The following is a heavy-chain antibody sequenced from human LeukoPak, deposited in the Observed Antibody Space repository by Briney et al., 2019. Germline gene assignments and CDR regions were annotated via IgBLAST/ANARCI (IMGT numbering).Heavy chain of an antibody. Sequence: GGSLRLSCAASGFTVSSNYMSWVRQAPGKGLEWVSVIYSGGSTYYADSVKGRFTISRDNAMNSLYLQMNSLRAEDTAIYYCATSRTLDYWGQGTLLTVSS. CDR1: GFTVSSNY. CDR2: IYSGGST. CDR3: ATSRTLDY. D-gene: IGHD3/OR15-3a*01. J-gene: IGHJ4*02. V-gene: IGHV3-53*01.